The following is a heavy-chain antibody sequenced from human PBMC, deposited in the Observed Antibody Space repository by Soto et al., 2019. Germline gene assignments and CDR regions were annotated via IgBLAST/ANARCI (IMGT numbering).Heavy chain of an antibody. CDR1: GYNLTELS. CDR3: ATVLLTTTWFEP. Sequence: SVKVSYKVSGYNLTELSMQWVRQAPGKGLEWMGGFDPEYGETIYAQKSQGRVTMTEDTSTDTAYMELSSLRSEDTAVSYCATVLLTTTWFEPSGQGTLVTVSS. J-gene: IGHJ5*02. D-gene: IGHD3-10*01. CDR2: FDPEYGET. V-gene: IGHV1-24*01.